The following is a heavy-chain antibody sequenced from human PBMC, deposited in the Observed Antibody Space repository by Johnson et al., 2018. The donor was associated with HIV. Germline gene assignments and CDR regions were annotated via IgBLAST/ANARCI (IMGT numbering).Heavy chain of an antibody. Sequence: QVQLVESGGGVVQTGGSLRLSCVASGFIFSNYWMHWVRQGPGKGLEWVAFIRHDGNNKYYADSVKGRFTISRDNSKNTLYLQMNSLRAEDTAVYYCAKDTIAGVKGDSLIWGQGTMGTVSS. D-gene: IGHD3-9*01. CDR3: AKDTIAGVKGDSLI. V-gene: IGHV3-30*02. CDR2: IRHDGNNK. CDR1: GFIFSNYW. J-gene: IGHJ3*02.